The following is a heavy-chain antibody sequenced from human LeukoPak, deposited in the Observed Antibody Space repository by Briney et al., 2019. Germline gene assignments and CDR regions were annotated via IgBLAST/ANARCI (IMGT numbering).Heavy chain of an antibody. CDR3: ARGSGQYFYDSSGYYYDSKRYFDL. Sequence: GGSLRLSCAASGFTFSSYAMSWVRQAPGKGLEWVSAISGSGGSTYYADSVKGRFTISRDNSKNTLYLLMNGLRAEDTAVYYCARGSGQYFYDSSGYYYDSKRYFDLWGRGTRVTVSS. CDR2: ISGSGGST. V-gene: IGHV3-23*01. CDR1: GFTFSSYA. J-gene: IGHJ2*01. D-gene: IGHD3-22*01.